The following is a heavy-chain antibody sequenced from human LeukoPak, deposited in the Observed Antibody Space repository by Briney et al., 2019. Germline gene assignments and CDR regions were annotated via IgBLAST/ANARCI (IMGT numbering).Heavy chain of an antibody. CDR2: MNPNSGNT. D-gene: IGHD6-19*01. CDR3: ARGSGWYSVLDY. Sequence: ASVKVSCKASGYTFTSYDINWVRQATGQGLEWMGWMNPNSGNTGYAQKFQGRVTMTRNTSISTAYMELSRLRSEDMAVYYCARGSGWYSVLDYWGQGTLVTVSS. V-gene: IGHV1-8*01. CDR1: GYTFTSYD. J-gene: IGHJ4*02.